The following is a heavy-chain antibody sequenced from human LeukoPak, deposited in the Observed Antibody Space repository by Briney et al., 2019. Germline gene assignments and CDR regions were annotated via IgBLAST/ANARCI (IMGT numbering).Heavy chain of an antibody. Sequence: ASVKVSCTASGYTFTGYYMHWVRQAPGQGLEWMGWINPNSGGANYAQKFQGRVTMTRDTSISTAYMELSRLRSDDTAVYYCARFPPRYYYMDVWGKGTTVTVSS. J-gene: IGHJ6*03. CDR2: INPNSGGA. V-gene: IGHV1-2*02. CDR1: GYTFTGYY. CDR3: ARFPPRYYYMDV.